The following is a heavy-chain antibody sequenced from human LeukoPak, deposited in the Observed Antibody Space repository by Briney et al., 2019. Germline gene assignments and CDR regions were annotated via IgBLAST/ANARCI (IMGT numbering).Heavy chain of an antibody. V-gene: IGHV4-39*07. CDR2: IYYSGTT. J-gene: IGHJ4*02. Sequence: ASETLSLTCTVSGGSISSYYWSWIRQPPGKGLEWIGSIYYSGTTYYNPSLKSRVTISEDTSKNEFSLNVSSVTAADTAMYYCARGSAVVAGADFDFWGQGTLVSVSS. D-gene: IGHD6-13*01. CDR1: GGSISSYY. CDR3: ARGSAVVAGADFDF.